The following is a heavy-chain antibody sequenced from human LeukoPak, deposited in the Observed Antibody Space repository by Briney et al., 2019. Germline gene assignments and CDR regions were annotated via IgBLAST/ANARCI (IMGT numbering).Heavy chain of an antibody. Sequence: GGSLRLSCAASGFTFNNAWMSWVRQAPGKGLEWVGRIKSKIDGGTTDYAAPVKGRFTISRDDSKNTLFLQMNSLKTEDTAVYYCTTPFPRYYDSSGYCHWAQGTLVTVSS. CDR2: IKSKIDGGTT. CDR1: GFTFNNAW. J-gene: IGHJ4*02. CDR3: TTPFPRYYDSSGYCH. D-gene: IGHD3-22*01. V-gene: IGHV3-15*01.